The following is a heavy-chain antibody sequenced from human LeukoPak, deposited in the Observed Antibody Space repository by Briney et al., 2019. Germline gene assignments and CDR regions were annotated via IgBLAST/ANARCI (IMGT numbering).Heavy chain of an antibody. CDR3: AREPEYYYDSSGYGRDAFDI. Sequence: SEPLSLTCTVSGGSISSYYWSWIRQPPGKGLEWIGYIYYSGSTNYNPSLKSRVTISVDTSKNQFSLKLRSVTAADTAVYYCAREPEYYYDSSGYGRDAFDIWGQGTMVTVSS. CDR1: GGSISSYY. J-gene: IGHJ3*02. D-gene: IGHD3-22*01. CDR2: IYYSGST. V-gene: IGHV4-59*01.